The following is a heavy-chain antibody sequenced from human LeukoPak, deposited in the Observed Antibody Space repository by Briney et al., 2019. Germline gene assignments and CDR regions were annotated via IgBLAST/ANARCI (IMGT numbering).Heavy chain of an antibody. V-gene: IGHV3-23*01. J-gene: IGHJ4*02. CDR1: GFTFTTYG. CDR2: ISDSGGST. Sequence: GGSLRLSCAASGFTFTTYGMSWVRQAPGKGLEWVSVISDSGGSTYYADSVKGRFTISRDNSKNTLYLQMNSLRAEDTAVYYCAKDSGGWYFDYWGQGTLVTVSS. CDR3: AKDSGGWYFDY. D-gene: IGHD6-19*01.